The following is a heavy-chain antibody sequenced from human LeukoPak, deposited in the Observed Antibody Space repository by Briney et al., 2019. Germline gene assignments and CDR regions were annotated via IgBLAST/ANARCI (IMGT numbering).Heavy chain of an antibody. CDR3: ARDLDGSGSYYTDY. CDR2: ISAYNGNT. Sequence: ASVKVSCKASGYTFTSCGISWVRQAPGQGLEWMGWISAYNGNTNYGQKFQGRVTMTTDTSTSTAYMELRGLRSDDTAVYYCARDLDGSGSYYTDYWGQGTLVTVSS. CDR1: GYTFTSCG. V-gene: IGHV1-18*01. D-gene: IGHD3-10*01. J-gene: IGHJ4*02.